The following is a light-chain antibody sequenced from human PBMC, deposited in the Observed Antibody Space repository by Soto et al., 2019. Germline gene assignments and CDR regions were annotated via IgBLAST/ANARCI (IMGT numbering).Light chain of an antibody. V-gene: IGLV1-40*01. CDR1: SSNIGAGYD. J-gene: IGLJ2*01. CDR2: GNS. CDR3: QSYDSSLSALV. Sequence: QSVLTQPPSVSGAPGQRVTISCAGSSSNIGAGYDVHWYQQLPGTAPKLLIYGNSNRPSGVPDRFSGSKSGTSASLAITGLQPEDEADYYCQSYDSSLSALVFGGGTKVTVL.